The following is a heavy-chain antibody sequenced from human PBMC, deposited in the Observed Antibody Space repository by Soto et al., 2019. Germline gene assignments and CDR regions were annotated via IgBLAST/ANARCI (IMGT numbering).Heavy chain of an antibody. CDR3: AKDRGGYSFWDY. V-gene: IGHV3-30*18. J-gene: IGHJ4*02. CDR2: ISYDGSNK. D-gene: IGHD5-18*01. CDR1: GFTFSSYG. Sequence: QVQLVESGGGVVQPGRSLRLSCAASGFTFSSYGMHWVRQAPGKGLEWVAVISYDGSNKYYADSVKGRFTISRDNSKNTLYLQMNRLRAEDTAVYYCAKDRGGYSFWDYWGQGTLVTVSS.